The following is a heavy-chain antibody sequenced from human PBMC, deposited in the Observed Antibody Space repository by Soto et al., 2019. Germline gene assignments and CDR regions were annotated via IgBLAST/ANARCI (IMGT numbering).Heavy chain of an antibody. Sequence: ASVKVSCKASGYTFTTYDISWVRQAPGQGLEWMGRISTYNGNTNYPQSLQGRLTLTTDTSTTTAYMELRSLRSDDTAVYYCARGGRHDSSGYYLPFSGMDVWGQGTTVTVSS. J-gene: IGHJ6*02. CDR1: GYTFTTYD. CDR3: ARGGRHDSSGYYLPFSGMDV. D-gene: IGHD3-22*01. V-gene: IGHV1-18*01. CDR2: ISTYNGNT.